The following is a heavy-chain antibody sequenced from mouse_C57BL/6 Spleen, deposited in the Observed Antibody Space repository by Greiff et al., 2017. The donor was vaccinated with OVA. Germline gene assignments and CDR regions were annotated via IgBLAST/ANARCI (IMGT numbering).Heavy chain of an antibody. CDR3: ARNYGDY. Sequence: EVKLQESGPGLVQPSQSLSLTCSVTGYSITSGYYWNWIRQFPGNKLEWMGYISYDGSNNYNPSLKNRISITRDTSKNQFFLKLNSVTTEDTATYYCARNYGDYWGQGTTLTVSS. CDR2: ISYDGSN. J-gene: IGHJ2*01. CDR1: GYSITSGYY. D-gene: IGHD1-1*01. V-gene: IGHV3-6*01.